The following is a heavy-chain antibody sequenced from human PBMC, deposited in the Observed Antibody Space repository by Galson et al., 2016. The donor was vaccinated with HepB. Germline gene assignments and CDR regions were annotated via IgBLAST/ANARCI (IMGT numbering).Heavy chain of an antibody. CDR3: ARMSGRFAARRSYHIDY. V-gene: IGHV4/OR15-8*02. D-gene: IGHD3-16*02. CDR2: IYYNGKT. J-gene: IGHJ4*02. CDR1: GGSVSGGDNW. Sequence: SETLSLTCSVSGGSVSGGDNWWSWVCQSPGKGLDWVGEIYYNGKTNVNPSLASRLTLSIDRSGNQLSLQLTSVTAADTARYFCARMSGRFAARRSYHIDYWGRGLSVTVS.